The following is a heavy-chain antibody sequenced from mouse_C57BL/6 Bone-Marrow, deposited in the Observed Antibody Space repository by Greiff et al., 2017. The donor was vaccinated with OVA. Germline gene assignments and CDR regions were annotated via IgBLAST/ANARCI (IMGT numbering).Heavy chain of an antibody. D-gene: IGHD1-1*01. CDR1: GFTFTNYY. CDR2: IRNKPNGSTT. J-gene: IGHJ2*01. V-gene: IGHV7-3*01. Sequence: EVMLVESGGGLVQPGDSLRLSCAASGFTFTNYYMRGVGQPPGKAVEWRACIRNKPNGSTTEYSASVKGRFTISRDNSQSILYLQMNALRAEDSATYYGARYKGRVAVDYFDYWGQGTALTVSS. CDR3: ARYKGRVAVDYFDY.